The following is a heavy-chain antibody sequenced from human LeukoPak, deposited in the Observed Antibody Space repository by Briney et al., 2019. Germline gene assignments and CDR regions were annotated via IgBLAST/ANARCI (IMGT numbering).Heavy chain of an antibody. CDR1: GFTFRSHA. V-gene: IGHV3-23*01. CDR3: AKDFRIGYSAHFDY. CDR2: IYENGGTT. D-gene: IGHD2-21*01. J-gene: IGHJ4*02. Sequence: GGSLRLSCVGSGFTFRSHAMSWVRQAPEKGLEFVSGIYENGGTTYYADSVKGRFSISRDNSKNTLYPQMDSLRGEDTAVYYCAKDFRIGYSAHFDYWGQGALVAVSS.